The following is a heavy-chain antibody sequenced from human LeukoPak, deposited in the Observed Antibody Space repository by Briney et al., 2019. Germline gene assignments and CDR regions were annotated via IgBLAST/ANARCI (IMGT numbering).Heavy chain of an antibody. D-gene: IGHD1-14*01. CDR2: INPTGGGT. V-gene: IGHV1-2*02. CDR3: ATGAILDY. CDR1: GYTFTGYY. J-gene: IGHJ4*02. Sequence: ASVKVSCKASGYTFTGYYMHWVRQAPGQGLEWMGWINPTGGGTNYAQKFQGRVTMTRDTSISTAYMELSRLRSNDTAVYYCATGAILDYWGQGTLVTVSS.